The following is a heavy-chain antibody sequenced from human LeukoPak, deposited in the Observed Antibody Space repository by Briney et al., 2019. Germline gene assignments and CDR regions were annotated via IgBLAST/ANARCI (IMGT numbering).Heavy chain of an antibody. J-gene: IGHJ4*02. CDR1: GYTLTELS. CDR2: FDPEDGET. CDR3: ATFFTDRDGYNAAYFDY. V-gene: IGHV1-24*01. D-gene: IGHD5-24*01. Sequence: GASVKVSCKVSGYTLTELSMHWVRQAPGKGLEWMGGFDPEDGETTYAQKFQGRVTMTEDTSTDTAYMELSSLRSEDTAVYYCATFFTDRDGYNAAYFDYWGQGTLVTVSS.